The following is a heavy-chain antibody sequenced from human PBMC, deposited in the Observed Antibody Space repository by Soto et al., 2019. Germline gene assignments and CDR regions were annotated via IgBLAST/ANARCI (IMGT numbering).Heavy chain of an antibody. D-gene: IGHD1-26*01. CDR2: ISAYNGST. J-gene: IGHJ5*02. Sequence: VSVKVSCKASGYTFTSYGISWVRQAPGQGLEWMGWISAYNGSTNYAQKLQGRVTMTTDTSTSTAYMELRSLRSDDTAVYYCARDFFGGGSRWFDPWGQGTLVTVSS. CDR3: ARDFFGGGSRWFDP. CDR1: GYTFTSYG. V-gene: IGHV1-18*04.